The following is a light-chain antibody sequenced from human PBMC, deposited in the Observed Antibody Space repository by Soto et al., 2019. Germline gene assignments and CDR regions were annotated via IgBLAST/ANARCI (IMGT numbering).Light chain of an antibody. V-gene: IGKV3-15*01. CDR2: DTS. CDR1: QSVRGN. Sequence: EVVMTQSPATLSVSPGERATLSCRASQSVRGNLAWYQQEPGRAPRLLIYDTSTRATGIPARFSGSGSGTEFTLTISSLQSEDFAVYYCQHYNNWPLTFGGGTRVEIK. CDR3: QHYNNWPLT. J-gene: IGKJ4*01.